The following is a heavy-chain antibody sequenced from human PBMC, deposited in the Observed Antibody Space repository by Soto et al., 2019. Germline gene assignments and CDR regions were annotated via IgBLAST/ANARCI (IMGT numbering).Heavy chain of an antibody. J-gene: IGHJ4*01. CDR2: ISWDGGST. D-gene: IGHD5-18*01. Sequence: EVQLVESGGVVVQPGGSLRLSCAASGFTFDDYTMHWVRQAPGKGLEWVSLISWDGGSTYYADSVKGRFTISRDNSKNSLYLQMNSLRTEDTALYYCAKDIEGGYSYGYVDYWGHGTLVTVSS. V-gene: IGHV3-43*01. CDR1: GFTFDDYT. CDR3: AKDIEGGYSYGYVDY.